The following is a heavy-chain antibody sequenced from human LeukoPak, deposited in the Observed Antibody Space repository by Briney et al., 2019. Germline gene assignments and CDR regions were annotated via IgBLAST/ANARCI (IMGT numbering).Heavy chain of an antibody. D-gene: IGHD6-19*01. CDR2: IYYSGST. J-gene: IGHJ3*02. V-gene: IGHV4-59*01. Sequence: SETLSLTXTVSGGSISSYYWSWIRQAPGKGLEWLGYIYYSGSTNYNPSLKSRVTISVDTSKNQFSLKLSSVTAADTAVYYCARVRGSSGWYFFGAFDIWGQGTMVTVSS. CDR3: ARVRGSSGWYFFGAFDI. CDR1: GGSISSYY.